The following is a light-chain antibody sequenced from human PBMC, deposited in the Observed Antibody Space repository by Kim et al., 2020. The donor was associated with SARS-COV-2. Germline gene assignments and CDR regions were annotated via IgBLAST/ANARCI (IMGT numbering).Light chain of an antibody. J-gene: IGKJ4*01. Sequence: ASGGDIVTITCGASQDISKSLTWFQQKPGKAPKSLIYGASSLEGGVPSKFSGSGSGTDFTLTITSLQREDVATYYCQQYKSYPLTFGGGTKVEIK. V-gene: IGKV1-16*02. CDR1: QDISKS. CDR2: GAS. CDR3: QQYKSYPLT.